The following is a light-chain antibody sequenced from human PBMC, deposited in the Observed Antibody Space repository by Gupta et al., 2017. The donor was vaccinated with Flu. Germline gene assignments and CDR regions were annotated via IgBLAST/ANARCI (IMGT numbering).Light chain of an antibody. V-gene: IGKV1-33*01. CDR3: QQDDNLPNT. CDR1: QEISNY. Sequence: DIQMTQSPSSLSASVGDRVTITCQASQEISNYLNWYQQKPGKAPKLLIYDASNVETGVPSRFSGSGSGTDFTFTISSLQPEDIATYYCQQDDNLPNTFGQGTKMEIK. J-gene: IGKJ2*01. CDR2: DAS.